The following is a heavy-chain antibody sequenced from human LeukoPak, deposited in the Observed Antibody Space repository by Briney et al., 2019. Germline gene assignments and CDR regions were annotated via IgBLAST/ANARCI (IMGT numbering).Heavy chain of an antibody. CDR3: AREVVGLDY. D-gene: IGHD3/OR15-3a*01. V-gene: IGHV3-48*01. CDR1: GFTFSSYG. Sequence: PGGSLRLSCAASGFTFSSYGMIWARQVTGKGLEWVSYISSSGTTIKYADSVRGRFTISRDNAKKSLYLQMDSLRAEDTAIYYCAREVVGLDYWGQGTLVTVSS. J-gene: IGHJ4*02. CDR2: ISSSGTTI.